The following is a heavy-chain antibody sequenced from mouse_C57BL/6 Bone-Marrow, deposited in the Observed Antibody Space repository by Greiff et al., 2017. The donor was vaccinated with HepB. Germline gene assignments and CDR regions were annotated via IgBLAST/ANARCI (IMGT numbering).Heavy chain of an antibody. CDR2: IDPSDSYT. CDR3: ALRRPVAGYAMDY. Sequence: QVQLKQPGAELVMPGASVKLSCKASGYTFTSYWMHWVKQRPGQGLEWIGEIDPSDSYTNYNQKFKGKSTLTVDKSSSTAYMQLSSLTSEDSAVYYCALRRPVAGYAMDYWGQGTSVTVSS. J-gene: IGHJ4*01. CDR1: GYTFTSYW. V-gene: IGHV1-69*01. D-gene: IGHD1-2*01.